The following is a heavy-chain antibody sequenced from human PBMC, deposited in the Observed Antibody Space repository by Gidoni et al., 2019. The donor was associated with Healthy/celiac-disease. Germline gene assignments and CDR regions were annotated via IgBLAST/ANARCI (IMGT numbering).Heavy chain of an antibody. CDR2: IYYSGST. CDR3: AREFSRERELLNY. J-gene: IGHJ4*02. D-gene: IGHD1-26*01. V-gene: IGHV4-39*07. Sequence: QLQLQESGPGLVKPSATLSLTCTVSGGSISSSSYYWGWIRQPPGKGLEWIGSIYYSGSTYYNPSLKSRVTISVDTSKNQFSLKLSSVTAADTAVYYCAREFSRERELLNYWGQGTLVTVSS. CDR1: GGSISSSSYY.